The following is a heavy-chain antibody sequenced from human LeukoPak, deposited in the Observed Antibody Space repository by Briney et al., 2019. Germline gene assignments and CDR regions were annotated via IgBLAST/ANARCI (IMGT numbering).Heavy chain of an antibody. V-gene: IGHV3-9*01. Sequence: GGSLRLSCAASGFTFDDYAMHCVRQAPGKGLEWVSGISWNSGSIGYADSVKGRFTISRDNAKNSLYLQMNSLRAEDTALYYCATSRGYSGPFGYWGQGTLVTVSS. CDR2: ISWNSGSI. J-gene: IGHJ4*02. CDR3: ATSRGYSGPFGY. D-gene: IGHD5-12*01. CDR1: GFTFDDYA.